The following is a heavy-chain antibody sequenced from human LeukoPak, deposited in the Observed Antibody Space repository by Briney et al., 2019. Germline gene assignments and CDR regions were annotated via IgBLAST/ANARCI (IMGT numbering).Heavy chain of an antibody. J-gene: IGHJ4*02. V-gene: IGHV3-33*06. CDR1: GFTFSSYG. CDR2: IWYDGSNT. Sequence: GGSLRLSCAASGFTFSSYGMHWVRQAPGKGLEWVAVIWYDGSNTHYGDSVKGRFTISRDNSKNTLYLQMNSLRAEDAATYYCAKDSPATLASGRYYFDYWGQGSLVTVSS. D-gene: IGHD1-1*01. CDR3: AKDSPATLASGRYYFDY.